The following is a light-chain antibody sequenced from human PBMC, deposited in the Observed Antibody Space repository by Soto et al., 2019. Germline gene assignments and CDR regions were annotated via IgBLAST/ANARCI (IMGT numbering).Light chain of an antibody. CDR1: SSVVGSYNL. CDR3: CSYAGASTYV. CDR2: EVS. Sequence: QSALTQPASVSGSPGQSITISCTGTSSVVGSYNLVSWYQQHPGKVPRLMIYEVSERPSGVSDRFSGSKSGNTASLTISGLQAEDEAEYYCCSYAGASTYVFGTGTKVTVL. V-gene: IGLV2-23*02. J-gene: IGLJ1*01.